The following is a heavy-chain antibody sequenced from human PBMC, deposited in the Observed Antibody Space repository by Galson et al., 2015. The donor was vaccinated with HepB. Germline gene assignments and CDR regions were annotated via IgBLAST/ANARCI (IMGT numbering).Heavy chain of an antibody. CDR1: GFTFDDFA. Sequence: SLRLSCAASGFTFDDFAMHWVRRAPGKGLGWVSYISAGSRYMYYADSVRGRFTISRDNAENSLYLQMNSLRAEDTGVYYCARAGYCGGDCYAIQRYWYFDLWGRGTLVTVSS. CDR2: ISAGSRYM. V-gene: IGHV3-21*01. J-gene: IGHJ2*01. D-gene: IGHD2-21*02. CDR3: ARAGYCGGDCYAIQRYWYFDL.